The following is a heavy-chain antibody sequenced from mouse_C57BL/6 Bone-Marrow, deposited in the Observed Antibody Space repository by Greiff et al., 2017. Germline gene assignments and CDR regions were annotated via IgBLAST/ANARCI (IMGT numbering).Heavy chain of an antibody. D-gene: IGHD1-1*01. CDR2: SRNKANDYTT. CDR1: GFTFSDFY. J-gene: IGHJ1*03. Sequence: EVKLVESGGGLVQSGRSLRLSCATSGFTFSDFYMEWVRQAPGKGLEWIAASRNKANDYTTEYSASVKGRFIASRDTSQSFLYLQMNALRAEDTAIYYCARDPYYYGSSYWYFDVWGTGTTVTVSS. CDR3: ARDPYYYGSSYWYFDV. V-gene: IGHV7-1*01.